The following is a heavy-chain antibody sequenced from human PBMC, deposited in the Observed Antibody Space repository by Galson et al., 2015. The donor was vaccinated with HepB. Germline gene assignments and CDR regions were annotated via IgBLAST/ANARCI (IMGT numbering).Heavy chain of an antibody. V-gene: IGHV3-64*02. CDR2: ISSDGGST. CDR3: ARGMCPSGYCAFDI. J-gene: IGHJ3*02. CDR1: GFTFSSYA. D-gene: IGHD3-22*01. Sequence: SLRLSCAASGFTFSSYAIHWVRQAPGRGLKYVSTISSDGGSTYYGDSVKGRFTISRDNSKNTVFLQMGSLRAEDMGVYYCARGMCPSGYCAFDIWGQGTMVTVSS.